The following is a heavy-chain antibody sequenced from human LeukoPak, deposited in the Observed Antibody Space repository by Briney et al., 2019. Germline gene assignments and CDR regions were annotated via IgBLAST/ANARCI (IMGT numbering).Heavy chain of an antibody. CDR1: GASIRSHY. CDR3: VRESVFGSRYYFDY. Sequence: SETLSLTCTVSGASIRSHYWNWIRQTAGEGLEWIGRIYNNRSPDYNPSLKSRVTISVDTSKNQLSLKMTSVTVADTALYYCVRESVFGSRYYFDYWANGILVTVSS. V-gene: IGHV4-4*07. J-gene: IGHJ4*01. CDR2: IYNNRSP. D-gene: IGHD3-3*01.